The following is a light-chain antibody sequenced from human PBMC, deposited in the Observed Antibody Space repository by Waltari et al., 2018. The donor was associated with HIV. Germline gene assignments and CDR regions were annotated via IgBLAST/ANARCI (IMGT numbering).Light chain of an antibody. CDR3: SSFRSTTTSIL. Sequence: QAALTQPASVSGSPGQSITISCTGTSSDVGNYNYVCWYQQHPGKAPKLLIYEVTNRPSGVSDRFSGSKSGNTASLTISGLQAEDEADYCCSSFRSTTTSILFGGGTKLTVL. CDR1: SSDVGNYNY. V-gene: IGLV2-14*01. CDR2: EVT. J-gene: IGLJ2*01.